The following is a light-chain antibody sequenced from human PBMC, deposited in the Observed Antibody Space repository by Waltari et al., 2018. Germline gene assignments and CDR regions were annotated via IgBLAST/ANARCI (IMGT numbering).Light chain of an antibody. Sequence: EIVLTQSPGTLSLSPGERATPSCRASQSVSSSYVSWYQQKPGQAPRLLIDGASSRATGIPDRFSGSGSGTDFTLTISRLEPEDFAVYDCQQYGSSKWTFGQGTKVEIK. J-gene: IGKJ1*01. V-gene: IGKV3-20*01. CDR2: GAS. CDR1: QSVSSSY. CDR3: QQYGSSKWT.